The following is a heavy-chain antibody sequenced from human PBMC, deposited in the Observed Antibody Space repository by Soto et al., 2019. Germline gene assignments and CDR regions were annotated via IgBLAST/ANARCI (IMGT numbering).Heavy chain of an antibody. CDR3: ARSGYRGYDHRFDY. Sequence: GGSLRLSCAASGFTFSSYAMSWVRQAPGKGLEWVSSISSSGSYTYYADSVKGRFTISRDNAKNSLYLQMNSLRAEDTAVYYCARSGYRGYDHRFDYWGQGTLVTVSS. J-gene: IGHJ4*02. V-gene: IGHV3-21*01. CDR2: ISSSGSYT. D-gene: IGHD5-12*01. CDR1: GFTFSSYA.